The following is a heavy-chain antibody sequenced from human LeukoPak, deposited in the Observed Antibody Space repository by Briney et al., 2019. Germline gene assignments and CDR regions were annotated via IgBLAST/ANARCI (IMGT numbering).Heavy chain of an antibody. CDR2: IQYDGSSI. CDR3: AREESTQKIHALDP. Sequence: GGSLRLSCVASGLSFSISGMHWVRQAPGKGLEWLAFIQYDGSSIYYANSVKGRFTISRDNSKNTLFLRMNTLRVEDTAVYYCAREESTQKIHALDPWGQGTLVTVSS. V-gene: IGHV3-30*02. CDR1: GLSFSISG. J-gene: IGHJ5*02.